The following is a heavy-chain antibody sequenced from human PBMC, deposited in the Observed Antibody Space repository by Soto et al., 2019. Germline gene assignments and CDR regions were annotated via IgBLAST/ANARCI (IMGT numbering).Heavy chain of an antibody. J-gene: IGHJ5*02. D-gene: IGHD2-2*01. Sequence: ASVKVSCKASGGTFSSCAISWVRQAPGQGLEWMGGIIPIFGTANYAQKFQGRVTITADESTSIAYMELSRVRSEDTAVYYCARGGVVPAPLLQFDPCGQRTLVTVSS. CDR3: ARGGVVPAPLLQFDP. CDR2: IIPIFGTA. CDR1: GGTFSSCA. V-gene: IGHV1-69*13.